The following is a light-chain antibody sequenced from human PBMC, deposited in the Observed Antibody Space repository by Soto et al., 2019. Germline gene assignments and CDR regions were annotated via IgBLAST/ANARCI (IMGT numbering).Light chain of an antibody. CDR2: GAF. Sequence: EVVMTQSPATLSVSLGERATLSCRTSQNVFNNLVWYQQRPGQAPRLLIYGAFNRATGIPARFSGSGSGTKFTLTISSLQSEDSSVYYCQQDENWITVGQGTRLEI. CDR1: QNVFNN. J-gene: IGKJ5*01. CDR3: QQDENWIT. V-gene: IGKV3-15*01.